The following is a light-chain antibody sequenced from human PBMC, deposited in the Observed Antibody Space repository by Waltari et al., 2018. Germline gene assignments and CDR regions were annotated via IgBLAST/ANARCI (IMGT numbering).Light chain of an antibody. CDR2: EGS. Sequence: QSALTPPASVSGSPGQSITISCPGTSSDVGSYNLVSWYQQHPGKAPKLMIYEGSKRPSGVSNRFSGSKSGNTASLTISGLQAEDEADYYCCSYAGSLVVFGGGTKLTVL. CDR3: CSYAGSLVV. CDR1: SSDVGSYNL. J-gene: IGLJ2*01. V-gene: IGLV2-23*01.